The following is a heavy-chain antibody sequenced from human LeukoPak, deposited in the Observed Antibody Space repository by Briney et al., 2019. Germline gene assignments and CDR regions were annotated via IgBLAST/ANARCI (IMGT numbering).Heavy chain of an antibody. CDR1: GGSISRYY. D-gene: IGHD6-13*01. V-gene: IGHV4-59*01. CDR2: IYYSGST. J-gene: IGHJ4*02. Sequence: SETLSLTCTVSGGSISRYYWSWIRQPPGKGLEWIGYIYYSGSTNYNPSLKSRVTISVGTSKNQFSLKLSSVTAADTAVYYCVGKSSSWGYFDYWGQGTLVTVSS. CDR3: VGKSSSWGYFDY.